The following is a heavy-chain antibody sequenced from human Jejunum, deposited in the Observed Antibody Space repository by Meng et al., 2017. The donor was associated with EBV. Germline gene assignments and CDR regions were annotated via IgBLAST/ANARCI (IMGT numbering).Heavy chain of an antibody. V-gene: IGHV4-34*02. Sequence: QAQLQQWGAGLLKPSETLSLTCAVYRGSVSGYYWSWIRQHPGKGLEWIGEINHSGSTNYNPSLRSRVTISVETSKNQFSLRLNSVTAADTAVYYCARVAFSYTTRSLDSWGQGTLVTVSS. CDR1: RGSVSGYY. CDR3: ARVAFSYTTRSLDS. D-gene: IGHD3-16*02. CDR2: INHSGST. J-gene: IGHJ4*02.